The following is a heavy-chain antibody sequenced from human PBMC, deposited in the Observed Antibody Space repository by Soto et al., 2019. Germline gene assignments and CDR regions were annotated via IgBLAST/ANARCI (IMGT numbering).Heavy chain of an antibody. CDR1: GYTFTSYA. D-gene: IGHD6-13*01. CDR3: ARGGMIAAAGTGAYNWFDP. V-gene: IGHV1-3*01. J-gene: IGHJ5*02. Sequence: ASVKVSCKASGYTFTSYAMHWVRQAPGQRLEWMGWINAGNGNTKYSQKFQGRVTITRDTSASTAYMELSSLRSEDTAVYYCARGGMIAAAGTGAYNWFDPWGQGTLVTSPQ. CDR2: INAGNGNT.